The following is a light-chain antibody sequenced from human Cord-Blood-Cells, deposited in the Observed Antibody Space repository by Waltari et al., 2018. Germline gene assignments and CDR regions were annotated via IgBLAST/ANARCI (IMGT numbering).Light chain of an antibody. Sequence: DIQMTQSPSSLSASVGDRVIITCRASKSISSYLNWYQQKPGKAPKLLIYAASSLQSGVPSRFSGSGSGTDFTLTISSLQPEDFATYYCQQSYSTPPVTFGQGTRLEIK. CDR1: KSISSY. J-gene: IGKJ5*01. V-gene: IGKV1-39*01. CDR3: QQSYSTPPVT. CDR2: AAS.